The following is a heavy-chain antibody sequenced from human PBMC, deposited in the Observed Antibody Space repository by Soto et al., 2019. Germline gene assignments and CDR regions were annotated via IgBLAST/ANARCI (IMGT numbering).Heavy chain of an antibody. CDR1: GGSFIAYY. CDR2: INHSGGT. D-gene: IGHD3-22*01. CDR3: ARGSVDTVDSSGFYEY. V-gene: IGHV4-34*01. J-gene: IGHJ4*02. Sequence: SETLSLTCAVYGGSFIAYYWIWIRQPPGKGLEWIGEINHSGGTSYNPSLKSRVTISVDTSKSQFSLRLTSVTAADRAVYYCARGSVDTVDSSGFYEYWGRGTPVTVSS.